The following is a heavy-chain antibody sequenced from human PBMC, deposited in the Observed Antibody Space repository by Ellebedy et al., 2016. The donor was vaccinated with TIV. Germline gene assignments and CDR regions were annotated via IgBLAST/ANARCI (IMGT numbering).Heavy chain of an antibody. Sequence: MPGGSLRLSCTVSGGSIRSYFWSWSRQPPGQGLEWNGYIYYSGSTNYKLSLKSRVTISVDTSKNQFSLKLSSVTAADTAVYYCARDTVFWSGKIGGWGNYGMDVWGQGTTVTVSS. CDR1: GGSIRSYF. CDR3: ARDTVFWSGKIGGWGNYGMDV. D-gene: IGHD3-3*01. J-gene: IGHJ6*02. CDR2: IYYSGST. V-gene: IGHV4-59*01.